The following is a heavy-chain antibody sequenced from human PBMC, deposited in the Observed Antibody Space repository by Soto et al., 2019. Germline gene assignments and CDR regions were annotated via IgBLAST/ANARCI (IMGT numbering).Heavy chain of an antibody. CDR2: ISGNGIST. CDR1: GFTFRSYA. Sequence: PGGSLRLSCAASGFTFRSYAMHWVRQAPGKGLEFVSAISGNGISTYYTNSVKGRFTIFRDNSKNTLYLQMGSLRPEDMAVYYCAREVDSGNDYWGQGTLVTVSS. J-gene: IGHJ4*02. V-gene: IGHV3-64*01. D-gene: IGHD4-17*01. CDR3: AREVDSGNDY.